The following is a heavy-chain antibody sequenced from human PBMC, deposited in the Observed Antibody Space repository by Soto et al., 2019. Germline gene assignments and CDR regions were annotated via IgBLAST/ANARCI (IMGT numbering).Heavy chain of an antibody. D-gene: IGHD2-8*01. V-gene: IGHV4-30-2*01. CDR1: GGSINSGGYS. CDR3: ARVERTLRTPFAYGLDV. J-gene: IGHJ6*02. CDR2: IYHTGNT. Sequence: QLQLQESGSGLVKPSQTLSLTCTVSGGSINSGGYSWIWIRQPPGKGLEWIGYIYHTGNTIYNPSFQSLVTISVDPSRKQFSLILGSVTDADTAMCDCARVERTLRTPFAYGLDVWGQGTRVTVSS.